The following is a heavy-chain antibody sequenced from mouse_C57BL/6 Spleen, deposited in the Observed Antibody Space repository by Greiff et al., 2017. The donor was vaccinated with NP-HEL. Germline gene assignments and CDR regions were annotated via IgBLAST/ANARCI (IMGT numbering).Heavy chain of an antibody. D-gene: IGHD2-10*02. CDR3: AREGEGYGNYVYYAMDY. CDR1: GYTFTSYG. J-gene: IGHJ4*01. V-gene: IGHV1-81*01. CDR2: IYPRSGNT. Sequence: VHLVESGAELARPGASVKLSCKASGYTFTSYGISWVKQRTGQGLEWIGEIYPRSGNTYYNEKFKGKATLTADKSSSTAYMELRSLTSADSAVYFCAREGEGYGNYVYYAMDYWGQGTSVTVSS.